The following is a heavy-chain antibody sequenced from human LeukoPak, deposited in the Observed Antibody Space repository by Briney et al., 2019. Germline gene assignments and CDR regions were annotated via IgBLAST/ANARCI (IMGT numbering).Heavy chain of an antibody. Sequence: GGSLRLSCAASGFSFSSYEMDWVRQAPGKGLEWVSWISTSGSTLKYADSVKGRFTVSRDNARNSLYLQMNSRRAEDTAVYYCARDGPGYSLDYWGQGTLVTVSS. V-gene: IGHV3-48*03. CDR3: ARDGPGYSLDY. J-gene: IGHJ4*02. D-gene: IGHD5-18*01. CDR1: GFSFSSYE. CDR2: ISTSGSTL.